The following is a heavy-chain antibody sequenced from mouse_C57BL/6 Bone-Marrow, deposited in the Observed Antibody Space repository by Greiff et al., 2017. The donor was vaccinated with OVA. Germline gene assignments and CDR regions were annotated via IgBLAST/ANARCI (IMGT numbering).Heavy chain of an antibody. CDR2: IRNKANGYTT. V-gene: IGHV7-3*01. J-gene: IGHJ3*01. D-gene: IGHD2-1*01. CDR1: GFTFTDYY. CDR3: ASLYYPGAY. Sequence: EVQRVESGGGLVQPGGSLSLSCAASGFTFTDYYMSWVRQPPGKALEWLGFIRNKANGYTTEYSASVKGRFTISRDNSQSFLYLRMNALRAEDSATYYCASLYYPGAYWGQGTLVTVSA.